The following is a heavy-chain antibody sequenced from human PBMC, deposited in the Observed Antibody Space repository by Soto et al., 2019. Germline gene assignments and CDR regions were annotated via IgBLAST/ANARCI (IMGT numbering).Heavy chain of an antibody. J-gene: IGHJ5*02. CDR2: LKPYNANT. D-gene: IGHD2-15*01. V-gene: IGHV1-18*04. Sequence: QVQLVQSGPEVKKPGASVKVSCKASGYTLTDHGISWVRQAPGQGLEWMGWLKPYNANTRYGEKVQGRVTMTTDTSSTVYMELTGLTSDDTAVYYCARDWTSPSFVSSSCPRGGWFDPWGQGTLVTVSS. CDR3: ARDWTSPSFVSSSCPRGGWFDP. CDR1: GYTLTDHG.